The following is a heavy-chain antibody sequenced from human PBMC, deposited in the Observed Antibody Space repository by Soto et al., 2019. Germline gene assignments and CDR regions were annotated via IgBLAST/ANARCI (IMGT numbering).Heavy chain of an antibody. CDR2: ISGSGGST. Sequence: GGSLRLSCAASGFTFSSYAVSWVRQAPGKGLEWVSAISGSGGSTYYADSVKGRFTISRDNSKITLYLQMNSRRAEDTAVYYCAREYDSSGYYSGDPDAFDIWGQGTMVTVSS. D-gene: IGHD3-22*01. V-gene: IGHV3-23*01. CDR1: GFTFSSYA. J-gene: IGHJ3*02. CDR3: AREYDSSGYYSGDPDAFDI.